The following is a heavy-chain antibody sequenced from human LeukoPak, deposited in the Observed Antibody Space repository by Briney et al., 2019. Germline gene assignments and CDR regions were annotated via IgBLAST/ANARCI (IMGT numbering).Heavy chain of an antibody. CDR2: INHSGST. CDR1: GGSFSGYY. D-gene: IGHD2-15*01. Sequence: SETLSLTCAVYGGSFSGYYWSWIRQPPGKGLEWIGEINHSGSTNYNPSLKSRVTILVDTSKNQFSLKLSSVTAADTAVYYCPRGLLPLRAHNDYWGQGTLVTVSS. CDR3: PRGLLPLRAHNDY. V-gene: IGHV4-34*01. J-gene: IGHJ4*02.